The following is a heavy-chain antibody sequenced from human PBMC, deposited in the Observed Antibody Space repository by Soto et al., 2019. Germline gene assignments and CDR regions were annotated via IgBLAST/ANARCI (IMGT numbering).Heavy chain of an antibody. Sequence: GGSLILSCAASGFMFSAYWMSWVRQAPGKGLEWVANIHGDGGKIYYVDSVKGRFTISRDNAKRSLYLQMKSLRAEDTAVYYCARELEGGYTYGPGDYWCKGALVTVAS. CDR2: IHGDGGKI. CDR3: ARELEGGYTYGPGDY. CDR1: GFMFSAYW. D-gene: IGHD5-18*01. V-gene: IGHV3-7*01. J-gene: IGHJ4*02.